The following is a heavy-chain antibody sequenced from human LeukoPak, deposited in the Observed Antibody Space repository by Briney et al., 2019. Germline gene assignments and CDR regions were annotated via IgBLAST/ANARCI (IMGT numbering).Heavy chain of an antibody. CDR3: ARLAWSIFGVARKTFDY. Sequence: SETLSLTCTVSGGSISSYYWSWIRQPPGKGLEWIGSIYYSGSTYYNPSLKSRVTISVDRSKNQFSLKLSSVTAADTAVYYCARLAWSIFGVARKTFDYWGQGTLVTVSS. CDR1: GGSISSYY. J-gene: IGHJ4*02. V-gene: IGHV4-59*12. CDR2: IYYSGST. D-gene: IGHD3-3*01.